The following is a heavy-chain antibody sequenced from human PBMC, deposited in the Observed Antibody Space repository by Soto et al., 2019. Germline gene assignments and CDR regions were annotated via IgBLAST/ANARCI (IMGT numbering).Heavy chain of an antibody. CDR1: GYSFTSYW. J-gene: IGHJ6*02. V-gene: IGHV5-51*01. D-gene: IGHD2-2*02. CDR3: ARLGIVVVPAAIRGPKMYYGMDV. CDR2: IYPGDSDT. Sequence: PGESLKISCKGSGYSFTSYWIGWVRQMPGKGLEWMGIIYPGDSDTRYSPSFQGQVTISADKSISTAYLQWRSLKASDNAMYYCARLGIVVVPAAIRGPKMYYGMDVWGPGTPLTVYS.